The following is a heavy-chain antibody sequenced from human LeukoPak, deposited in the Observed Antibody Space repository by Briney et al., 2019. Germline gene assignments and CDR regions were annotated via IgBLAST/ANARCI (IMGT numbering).Heavy chain of an antibody. CDR3: ARYSSGWYGVASDY. D-gene: IGHD6-19*01. J-gene: IGHJ4*02. CDR1: GFTFRSYS. CDR2: ISSSSSTI. Sequence: GGSLRLSCAASGFTFRSYSMNWVRQAPGKGLEWVSYISSSSSTIYYADSVKGRFTISRDNAKNSLYLQMNSLRAEDTAVYYCARYSSGWYGVASDYWGQGTLVTVSS. V-gene: IGHV3-48*01.